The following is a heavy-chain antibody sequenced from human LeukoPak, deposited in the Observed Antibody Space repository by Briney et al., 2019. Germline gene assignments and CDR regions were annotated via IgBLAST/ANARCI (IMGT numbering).Heavy chain of an antibody. CDR3: VRNKFYGGHSDY. CDR1: GYSISSGSY. J-gene: IGHJ4*02. Sequence: SETLSLTCTVSGYSISSGSYWGWIRQPPGKGLEWIGTIYHDGSRYYSPSPRSRLTISVVTSKNQFSLKLTSVTAADTAVYYCVRNKFYGGHSDYWGQGTLVTVSS. D-gene: IGHD4-23*01. CDR2: IYHDGSR. V-gene: IGHV4-38-2*02.